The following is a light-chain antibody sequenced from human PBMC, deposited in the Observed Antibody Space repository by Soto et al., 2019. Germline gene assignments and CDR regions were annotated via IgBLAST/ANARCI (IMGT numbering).Light chain of an antibody. CDR3: MQSIQLPLT. V-gene: IGKV2D-29*01. Sequence: DIVMTQTPLSLSVTPGQPASISCKSSESLLHHDGKTYLCWYLQKPGQPPQLLICEVSSRFSGVPDRFSGVGSGTDFTLKISRVEADDVGVYFCMQSIQLPLTFGGGTTVEIK. CDR1: ESLLHHDGKTY. J-gene: IGKJ4*01. CDR2: EVS.